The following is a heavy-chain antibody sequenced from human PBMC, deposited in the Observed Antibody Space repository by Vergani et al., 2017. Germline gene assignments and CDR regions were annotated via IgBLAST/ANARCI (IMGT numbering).Heavy chain of an antibody. J-gene: IGHJ6*03. Sequence: EVQLLESGGGLVQPGGSLRLSCAASGFTFSSYVMSWVRQAPGKGLEWVSSISSSSSYIYYADSVKGRFTISRDNAKNSLYLQMNSLRAEDTAVYYCARHKEQLVPGNYYYYYYMDVWGKGTTVTVSS. D-gene: IGHD6-13*01. CDR3: ARHKEQLVPGNYYYYYYMDV. CDR2: ISSSSSYI. V-gene: IGHV3-21*01. CDR1: GFTFSSYV.